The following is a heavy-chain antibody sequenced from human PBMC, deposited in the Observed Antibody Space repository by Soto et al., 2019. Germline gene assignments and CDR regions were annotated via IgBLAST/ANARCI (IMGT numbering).Heavy chain of an antibody. V-gene: IGHV1-3*01. CDR2: INPDNGNT. D-gene: IGHD2-15*01. J-gene: IGHJ5*02. CDR1: GYTFTRCT. Sequence: ASVKVSCKASGYTFTRCTMNCVRQAPGQRLEWMGWINPDNGNTKSSQKFQDRVIITRDTSASTAYMDLSSLRSEDTAVYYCARGIATGQLDPWGQGTLVTVSS. CDR3: ARGIATGQLDP.